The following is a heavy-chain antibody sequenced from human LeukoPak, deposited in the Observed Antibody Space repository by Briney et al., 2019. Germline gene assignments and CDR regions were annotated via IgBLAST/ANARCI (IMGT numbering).Heavy chain of an antibody. CDR1: GFTFSDYA. V-gene: IGHV3-23*01. CDR3: AKRLAMTGTYHFDY. D-gene: IGHD6-19*01. CDR2: ISGTGGTT. Sequence: GGSLRLSCAASGFTFSDYAMSWVRQAPGKGLEWVSRISGTGGTTFYADSVEGRFTISRDNSKNTLYLQMNSLRAEDTAVYYCAKRLAMTGTYHFDYWGQGTLVTVSS. J-gene: IGHJ4*02.